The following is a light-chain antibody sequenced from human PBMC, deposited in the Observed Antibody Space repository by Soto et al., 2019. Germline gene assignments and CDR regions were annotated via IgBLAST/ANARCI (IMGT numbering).Light chain of an antibody. CDR1: QSVSSY. CDR2: DAS. CDR3: QQANSFPLT. J-gene: IGKJ4*01. V-gene: IGKV3-11*01. Sequence: EIVLTQSPATLSLSPGERATLSCRASQSVSSYLAWYQQKPGQAPRLLIYDASNRATGIPARFSGSGSGTDFTLTISSLEPEDFATYYCQQANSFPLTFGGGTKVESK.